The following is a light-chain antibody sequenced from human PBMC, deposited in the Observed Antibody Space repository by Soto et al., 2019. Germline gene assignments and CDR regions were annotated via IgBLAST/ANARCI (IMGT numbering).Light chain of an antibody. J-gene: IGLJ2*01. CDR3: QTRGTGTVV. V-gene: IGLV4-69*01. Sequence: QPVLTQSPSASASLGASVKLTCTLSSGHSSYAIAWHQQQPEKGPRYLMKLNSDGSHRTGDGIPDRFSSYSSGAERYPTIPSLQSEDEADHCCQTRGTGTVVFGGGTKLTVL. CDR1: SGHSSYA. CDR2: LNSDGSH.